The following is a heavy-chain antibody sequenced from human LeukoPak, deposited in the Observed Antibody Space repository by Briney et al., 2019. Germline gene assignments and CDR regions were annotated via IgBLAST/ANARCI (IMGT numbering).Heavy chain of an antibody. Sequence: SVKVSCKASGGTFSSYAISWVRQAPGQGLEWMGRIIPIFGTASYAQKFQGRVTITTDESTSTAYMELSSLRSEDTAVYYCARHPYGDYYFDYWGQGTLVTVSS. D-gene: IGHD4-17*01. J-gene: IGHJ4*02. CDR1: GGTFSSYA. V-gene: IGHV1-69*05. CDR2: IIPIFGTA. CDR3: ARHPYGDYYFDY.